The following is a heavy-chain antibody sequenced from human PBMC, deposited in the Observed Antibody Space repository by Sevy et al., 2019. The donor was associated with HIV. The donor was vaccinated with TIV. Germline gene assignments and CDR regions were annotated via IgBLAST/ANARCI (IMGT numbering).Heavy chain of an antibody. Sequence: ASVKVSCKASGGTFSSYATSWVRQAPGQGLEWMGGIIPIFGTANYAQKFQGRVTITADESTSTAYMELSSLRSEDTAVYYCARGRPIVVVPAATTRHFDYWGQGTLVTVSS. CDR3: ARGRPIVVVPAATTRHFDY. D-gene: IGHD2-2*01. CDR1: GGTFSSYA. V-gene: IGHV1-69*13. CDR2: IIPIFGTA. J-gene: IGHJ4*02.